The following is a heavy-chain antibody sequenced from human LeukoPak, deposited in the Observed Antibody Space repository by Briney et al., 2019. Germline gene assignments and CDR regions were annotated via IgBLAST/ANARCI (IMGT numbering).Heavy chain of an antibody. Sequence: GGSLRLSCAASGFTFSTYAVSWVRQAPGKGLEWVSAISSSGSHTYYTDSVKGRFTISRDNSKNTLYLQMNSLRAEDTAVYYCAKDGGRVDTGPFSYWGQGTLVTVSS. CDR2: ISSSGSHT. CDR1: GFTFSTYA. CDR3: AKDGGRVDTGPFSY. V-gene: IGHV3-23*01. J-gene: IGHJ4*02. D-gene: IGHD5-18*01.